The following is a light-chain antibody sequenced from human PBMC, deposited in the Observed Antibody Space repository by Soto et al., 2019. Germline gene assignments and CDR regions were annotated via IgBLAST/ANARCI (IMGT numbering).Light chain of an antibody. J-gene: IGKJ4*01. Sequence: QMTQSPSFLSASVGDRVTITCRASQSIGKHLNWYQQKPGKAPKFLIYGASTLQSGVPSRFSGRGSGTEFTLTISSLQPEDFATYYCQQVNVYPSTFGGGTKVDI. CDR3: QQVNVYPST. CDR1: QSIGKH. CDR2: GAS. V-gene: IGKV1-9*01.